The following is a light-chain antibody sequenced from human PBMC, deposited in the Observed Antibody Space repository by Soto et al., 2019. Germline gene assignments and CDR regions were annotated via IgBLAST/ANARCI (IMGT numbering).Light chain of an antibody. CDR2: SAS. CDR3: QQYNNLPPT. V-gene: IGKV3-15*01. Sequence: EIVMTQSPGTLSLSPGEVATLSCRASQSVSGSYLAWYQQTPGQAPRLLIYSASRRPTDIPVRFSGSGSGAEFTLTISSLQSEDFAIYYCQQYNNLPPTFGQGTKVDIK. J-gene: IGKJ1*01. CDR1: QSVSGSY.